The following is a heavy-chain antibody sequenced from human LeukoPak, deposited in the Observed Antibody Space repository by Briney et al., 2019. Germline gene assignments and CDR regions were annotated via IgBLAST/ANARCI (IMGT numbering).Heavy chain of an antibody. CDR1: GFTFSNYA. D-gene: IGHD3-22*01. CDR3: ARVGPGNYYDSSGYYYGFDY. J-gene: IGHJ4*02. V-gene: IGHV3-23*01. Sequence: GGSLRLSCAASGFTFSNYAMSWVRQAPGKGLLWVSGISGSGGNTYYADSVKGRFTISRDNAKNSLYLQMNSLRAEDTAVYYCARVGPGNYYDSSGYYYGFDYWGQGTLVTVSS. CDR2: ISGSGGNT.